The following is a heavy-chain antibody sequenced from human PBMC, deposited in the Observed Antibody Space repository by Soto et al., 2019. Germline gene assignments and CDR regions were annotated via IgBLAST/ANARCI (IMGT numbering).Heavy chain of an antibody. J-gene: IGHJ6*02. CDR3: ARLGGYCSSTSCYGYYGMDV. D-gene: IGHD2-2*01. V-gene: IGHV4-39*01. CDR2: FHYSEST. CDR1: GGSISSGPYS. Sequence: PSETLSLTCTVSGGSISSGPYSWGWIRQPPGEGLEWIGTFHYSESTYYNPSLESRITISVDTSKNQFSLKVNSVTVADTAVYYCARLGGYCSSTSCYGYYGMDVWGQGTTVTVSS.